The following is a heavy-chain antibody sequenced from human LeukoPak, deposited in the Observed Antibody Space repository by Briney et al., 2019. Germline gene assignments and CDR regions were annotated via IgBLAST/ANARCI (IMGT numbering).Heavy chain of an antibody. J-gene: IGHJ4*02. CDR1: GYSLTSYW. CDR3: ARSGYYDSSGYYPLFDY. CDR2: IYPGDSDT. V-gene: IGHV5-51*01. D-gene: IGHD3-22*01. Sequence: GESLKISCKGSGYSLTSYWIGWVRQMPGKGLEWMGIIYPGDSDTRYSPSFQGQVTISADKSISTAYLQWSSLKASDTAMYYCARSGYYDSSGYYPLFDYWGQGTLVTVSS.